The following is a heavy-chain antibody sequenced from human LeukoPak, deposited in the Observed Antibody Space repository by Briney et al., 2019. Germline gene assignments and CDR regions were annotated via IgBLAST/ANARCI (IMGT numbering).Heavy chain of an antibody. CDR3: ARGFASGCYSRYNS. CDR1: GDPVSRGSYY. D-gene: IGHD6-19*01. CDR2: VYHTGST. J-gene: IGHJ4*02. Sequence: SQTLSLTCTVSGDPVSRGSYYWSWIRQPPGKELEWIGYVYHTGSTNYNPSLKSRVTISVDTSKNEFCLKMTSVTAADTAVYYCARGFASGCYSRYNSWGQGTLVTVSS. V-gene: IGHV4-61*01.